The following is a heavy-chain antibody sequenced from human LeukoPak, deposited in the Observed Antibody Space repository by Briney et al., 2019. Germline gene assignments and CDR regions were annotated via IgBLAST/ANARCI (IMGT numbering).Heavy chain of an antibody. J-gene: IGHJ4*02. CDR1: GFTFSSYA. Sequence: GRSLRLSCAASGFTFSSYAMHWVRQAPGKGLEWVAVISYDGSNKYYADSVNRRFTISRDNSKNTLYLQMNSLRAEDTAVYYCARAQMPIAAAGSDYWGQGTLVTVSS. D-gene: IGHD6-13*01. V-gene: IGHV3-30-3*01. CDR3: ARAQMPIAAAGSDY. CDR2: ISYDGSNK.